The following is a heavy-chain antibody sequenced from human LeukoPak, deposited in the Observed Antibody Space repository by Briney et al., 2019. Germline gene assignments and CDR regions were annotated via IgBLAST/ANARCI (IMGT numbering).Heavy chain of an antibody. Sequence: SVKVSCKASGGTFSSYAISWVRQAPGQGLEWMGRIIPIVGVATYAQKFQGRVTITADKSTSTAYMELSSLRSEDTAVYYCARSYDSSIFHYFDTWGQGTLVTVSS. J-gene: IGHJ4*02. CDR1: GGTFSSYA. CDR3: ARSYDSSIFHYFDT. V-gene: IGHV1-69*04. CDR2: IIPIVGVA. D-gene: IGHD3-22*01.